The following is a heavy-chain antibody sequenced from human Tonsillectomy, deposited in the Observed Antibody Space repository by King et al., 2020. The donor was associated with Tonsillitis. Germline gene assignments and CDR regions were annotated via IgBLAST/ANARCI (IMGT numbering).Heavy chain of an antibody. V-gene: IGHV3-7*01. J-gene: IGHJ4*02. CDR1: GFTFSSYW. CDR2: IKRDGSEK. Sequence: VQLVESGGGLVQPGGSLRLSCAASGFTFSSYWMSWVRQAPGKGLEWVANIKRDGSEKYYVDSVKGRFTISRDNAKNSLYLQMNSLRAEDTAVYYCARAVSPNYGSGGLDYWGQGTLVTVSS. CDR3: ARAVSPNYGSGGLDY. D-gene: IGHD3-10*01.